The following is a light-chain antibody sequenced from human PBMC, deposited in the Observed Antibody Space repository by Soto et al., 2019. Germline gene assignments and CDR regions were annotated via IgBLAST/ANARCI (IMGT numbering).Light chain of an antibody. J-gene: IGKJ4*01. Sequence: DIQMTQSPSSLSASLEDRVTITCQPSQDITYYLNWYQHKPGKAPTLLIYDATTLEPGVPSRFSGSGSGTHFTLTLSSLQPEDVATYYCQQYGHLPPAFGGGTRVQF. V-gene: IGKV1-33*01. CDR3: QQYGHLPPA. CDR2: DAT. CDR1: QDITYY.